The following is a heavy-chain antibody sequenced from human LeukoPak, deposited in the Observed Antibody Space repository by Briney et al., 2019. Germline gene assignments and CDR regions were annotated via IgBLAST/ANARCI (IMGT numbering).Heavy chain of an antibody. D-gene: IGHD5-18*01. CDR1: GGSFSGYY. CDR3: ARHRRYSYGGDLDY. CDR2: IYYSGST. V-gene: IGHV4-59*08. J-gene: IGHJ4*02. Sequence: PSETLSLTCAVYGGSFSGYYWSWIRQPPGKGLEWIGYIYYSGSTNYNPSLKSRVTISVDTSKNQFSLKLSSVTAADTAVYYCARHRRYSYGGDLDYWGQGTLVTVSS.